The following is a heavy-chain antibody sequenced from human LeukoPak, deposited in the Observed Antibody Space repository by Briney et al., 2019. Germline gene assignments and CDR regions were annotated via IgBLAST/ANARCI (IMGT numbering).Heavy chain of an antibody. CDR2: IYYNGST. CDR1: GGSISSGGYY. V-gene: IGHV4-31*03. CDR3: ARGEGYCSGGSCLDHFDY. J-gene: IGHJ4*02. Sequence: SQTLSLTCTVSGGSISSGGYYWSWIRQHPGKGPEWIGYIYYNGSTYYNPSLKSRVTISVETSKNQFSLKLSSVTAADTAVYYCARGEGYCSGGSCLDHFDYWGQGTLVTVSS. D-gene: IGHD2-15*01.